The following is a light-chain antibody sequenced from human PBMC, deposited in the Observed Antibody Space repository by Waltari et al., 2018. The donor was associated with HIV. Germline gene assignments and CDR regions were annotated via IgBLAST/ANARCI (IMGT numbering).Light chain of an antibody. CDR2: GAS. CDR1: QSVSSSY. Sequence: EIVLTQSPGTLSLSPGERATLSCRASQSVSSSYLAWYQQKPGQAPRLLIYGASSSATGIPDRFSGSGSGTDFTLTISRLEPEDFAVYYCKQYGSSPQTFGQGTKVEIK. J-gene: IGKJ1*01. V-gene: IGKV3-20*01. CDR3: KQYGSSPQT.